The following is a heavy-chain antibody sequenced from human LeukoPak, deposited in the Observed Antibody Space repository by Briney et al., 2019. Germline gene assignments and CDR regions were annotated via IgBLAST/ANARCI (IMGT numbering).Heavy chain of an antibody. Sequence: GGSLRLSCAASGFTFSSYAMSWVRQAPGKGLEWVSAISGSGGSTYYADSVKGRFTISRDNSKNTLYLQMNSLRAEDTAVYYCAKDLGEQQLAPGGLLGFDYWGQGTLVTVSS. J-gene: IGHJ4*02. CDR3: AKDLGEQQLAPGGLLGFDY. CDR1: GFTFSSYA. CDR2: ISGSGGST. D-gene: IGHD6-13*01. V-gene: IGHV3-23*01.